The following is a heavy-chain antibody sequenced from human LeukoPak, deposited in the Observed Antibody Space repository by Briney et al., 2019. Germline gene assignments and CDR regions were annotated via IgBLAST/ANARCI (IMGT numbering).Heavy chain of an antibody. CDR1: GFTFSSYA. CDR3: AKRMAAGMYYFDY. Sequence: PGGSLRLSCAASGFTFSSYAMSWVRQAPGKGLEWVSAISGSGGSTYYADSVKGRFTISRDNSKNTLYPQMNSLRVEDTAVYYCAKRMAAGMYYFDYWGQGTLVTVSS. J-gene: IGHJ4*02. CDR2: ISGSGGST. D-gene: IGHD6-13*01. V-gene: IGHV3-23*01.